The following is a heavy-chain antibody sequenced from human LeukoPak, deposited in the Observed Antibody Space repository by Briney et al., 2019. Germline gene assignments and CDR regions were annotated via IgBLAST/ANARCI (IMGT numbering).Heavy chain of an antibody. CDR2: ISVYNGDT. CDR1: GYTFTTYG. Sequence: GASVKVSCKASGYTFTTYGVTWVRQAPGQGLEWMGWISVYNGDTDYAQKFQGRVTMTTDTSTSTAYMALRSLRSDDTAVYYCARGKGARDYWGQGTLVTVSS. J-gene: IGHJ4*02. CDR3: ARGKGARDY. V-gene: IGHV1-18*01.